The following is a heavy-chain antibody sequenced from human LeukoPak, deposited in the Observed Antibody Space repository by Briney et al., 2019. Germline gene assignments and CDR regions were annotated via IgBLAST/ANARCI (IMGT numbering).Heavy chain of an antibody. CDR1: GFTFSSYC. CDR2: IWYDGSNK. CDR3: ARERYCSSTSCSPIMDV. Sequence: GGSLRLSCAASGFTFSSYCMHWVRQPPGKGLEWVAVIWYDGSNKYYADSVKGRFTISRDNSKNTLYLQMNSLRAEDTAVYYCARERYCSSTSCSPIMDVWGQGTTVTVSS. J-gene: IGHJ6*02. D-gene: IGHD2-2*01. V-gene: IGHV3-33*01.